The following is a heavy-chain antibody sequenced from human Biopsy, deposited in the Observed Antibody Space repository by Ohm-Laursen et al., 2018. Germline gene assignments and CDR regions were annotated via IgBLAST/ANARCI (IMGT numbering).Heavy chain of an antibody. CDR1: GGTFSNYA. V-gene: IGHV1-69*01. CDR2: IIPMFGTA. CDR3: ARGPHSGSHSCFDY. J-gene: IGHJ4*02. Sequence: SSVKVSCNAPGGTFSNYAISWVRQAPGQGLEWMGGIIPMFGTANYAQLFQGRVTITADESTSTSYMELSSLTTEDTAIYYCARGPHSGSHSCFDYWGRGTLVTVSS. D-gene: IGHD1-26*01.